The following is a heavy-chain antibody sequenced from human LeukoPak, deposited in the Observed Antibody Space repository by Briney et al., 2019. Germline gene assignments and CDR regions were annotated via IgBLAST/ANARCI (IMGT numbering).Heavy chain of an antibody. CDR2: IYYSGNT. V-gene: IGHV4-39*01. D-gene: IGHD5-24*01. CDR3: ARRTWLHRTRFDY. CDR1: GVSISSSNSY. Sequence: SETLSLTCTVSGVSISSSNSYRGWIRQPPGKGLEWIGSIYYSGNTYYNASLKSQVSISIDTSKNQFSLKLTSVTAADTAVYYCARRTWLHRTRFDYWGQGTLVTVSS. J-gene: IGHJ4*02.